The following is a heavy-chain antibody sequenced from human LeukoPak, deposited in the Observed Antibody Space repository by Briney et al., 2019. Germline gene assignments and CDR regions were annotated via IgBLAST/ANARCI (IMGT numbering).Heavy chain of an antibody. CDR2: ISSDTSTI. CDR1: GFSFSSYS. CDR3: ARDPVYYFDSSGYYVY. V-gene: IGHV3-48*01. D-gene: IGHD3-22*01. Sequence: PGGSLRLSCAASGFSFSSYSMNCVRQAPGKGLEWVSYISSDTSTIYYADSVKGRFTISRDNAKKSLYLQMNSLRAEDTAVYYCARDPVYYFDSSGYYVYWGQGTLVTVSS. J-gene: IGHJ4*02.